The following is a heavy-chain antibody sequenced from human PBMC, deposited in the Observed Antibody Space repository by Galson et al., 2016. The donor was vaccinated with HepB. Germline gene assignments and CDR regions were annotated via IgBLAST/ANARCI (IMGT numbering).Heavy chain of an antibody. J-gene: IGHJ5*02. Sequence: QVQLQESGPGLVKPSETLSLTCTVSGGSISSGDYYWSWIRQPPGKGLEWIGYIYYSGSTYYNPSLKSRVTISVDTSKNQFSLKLSSVTAADTAVYYCARARYSSGLYNWFDPWGQGTLVTVSS. V-gene: IGHV4-30-4*02. D-gene: IGHD6-19*01. CDR2: IYYSGST. CDR3: ARARYSSGLYNWFDP. CDR1: GGSISSGDYY.